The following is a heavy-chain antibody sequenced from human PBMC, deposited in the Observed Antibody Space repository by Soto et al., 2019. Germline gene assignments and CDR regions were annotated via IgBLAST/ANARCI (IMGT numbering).Heavy chain of an antibody. CDR2: INHSGST. V-gene: IGHV4-34*01. CDR1: GGSFSGYY. D-gene: IGHD7-27*01. J-gene: IGHJ3*02. CDR3: ARVTGDWRYDAFDI. Sequence: SETLSLTCAVYGGSFSGYYWSWIRQPPGKGLEWIGEINHSGSTNYNPSLKSRVTISVDTSKNHFSLKLSSVTAADTAVYYCARVTGDWRYDAFDIWGQGTMVTVSS.